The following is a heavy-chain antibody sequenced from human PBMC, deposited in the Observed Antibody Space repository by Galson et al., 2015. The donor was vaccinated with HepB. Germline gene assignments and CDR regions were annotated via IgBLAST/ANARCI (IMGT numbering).Heavy chain of an antibody. J-gene: IGHJ6*02. CDR3: ARGSVSMPHYFYGMDV. D-gene: IGHD2/OR15-2a*01. CDR1: GYSFANDW. CDR2: IYPDDSDV. V-gene: IGHV5-51*01. Sequence: QSGAEVKKPGESLKNSCEGSGYSFANDWIGWVRQMPGKGLELMGFIYPDDSDVRYSPSFRGQVTISVDKSISTVFLQWGSLKASDSGIYYCARGSVSMPHYFYGMDVWGQGTTVSVSS.